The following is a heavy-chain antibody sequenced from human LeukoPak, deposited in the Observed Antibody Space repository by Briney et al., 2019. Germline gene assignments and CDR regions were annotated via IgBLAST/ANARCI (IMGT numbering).Heavy chain of an antibody. J-gene: IGHJ4*02. CDR2: ISSNGGST. D-gene: IGHD4-11*01. CDR3: ARNSYSKRGYYFDY. Sequence: GGSLRLSCAASGLTFSSYAMHWVRQAPGKGLEYVSAISSNGGSTYYANSVKGRFTISRDNSKNTLYLQMGSLRAEDMAVYYCARNSYSKRGYYFDYWGQGTLVTVSS. V-gene: IGHV3-64*01. CDR1: GLTFSSYA.